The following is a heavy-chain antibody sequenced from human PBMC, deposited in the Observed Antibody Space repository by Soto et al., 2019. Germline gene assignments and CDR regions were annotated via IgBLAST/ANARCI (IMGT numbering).Heavy chain of an antibody. CDR3: AKDPGTTNFDY. V-gene: IGHV3-9*01. J-gene: IGHJ4*02. CDR2: ISWNSGSI. D-gene: IGHD1-1*01. Sequence: GGSLRLSCAASGFTFDDYAMHWVRQAPGKGLEWVSGISWNSGSIGYADSVKGRFTISRDNAKNSLYLQMNSLRAEDTALYYCAKDPGTTNFDYWGQGTLVTVSS. CDR1: GFTFDDYA.